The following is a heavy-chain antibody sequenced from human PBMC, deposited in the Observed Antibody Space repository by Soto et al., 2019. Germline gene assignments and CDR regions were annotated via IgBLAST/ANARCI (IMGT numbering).Heavy chain of an antibody. CDR1: GDSMTSSSYY. V-gene: IGHV4-39*01. J-gene: IGHJ5*02. CDR3: ARHTRNQFDP. CDR2: IYYSERTSYNSGST. Sequence: QLQLQESGPGLVKPSETLSLTCTVSGDSMTSSSYYWCWIRQPPGKGLEWMGSIYYSERTSYNSGSTYYSPSLKSRVTISGDTSKSQFSLKLSSVTAADTAVYYCARHTRNQFDPWGQGTLVTVSS.